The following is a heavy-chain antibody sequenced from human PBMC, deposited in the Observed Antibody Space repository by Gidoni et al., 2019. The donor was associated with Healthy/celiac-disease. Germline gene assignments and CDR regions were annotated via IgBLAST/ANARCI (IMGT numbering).Heavy chain of an antibody. CDR1: GGSISSSSYY. J-gene: IGHJ4*02. D-gene: IGHD6-13*01. V-gene: IGHV4-39*01. CDR3: AKGWAAAGPFDY. Sequence: QLQLQESGPGLVKPSETLSLTCTVSGGSISSSSYYWGWIRQPPGKGLEWIGSIYYSGITYYNPSLKSRVTISVDTSKNQFSLNLSSVTAADTAVYYCAKGWAAAGPFDYWGQGTLVTVSS. CDR2: IYYSGIT.